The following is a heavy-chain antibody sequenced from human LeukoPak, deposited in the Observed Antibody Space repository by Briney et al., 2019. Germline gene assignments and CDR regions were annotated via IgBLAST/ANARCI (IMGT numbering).Heavy chain of an antibody. Sequence: QSGGSLRLSCAASGFTFSDYAMNWVRQAPGKGLEWVSVIYSGGSTYYADSVKGRFTISRDNSKNTLYLQMNSLRAEDTAVYYCVWGGYRSFDYWGQGTLVTVFS. CDR2: IYSGGST. D-gene: IGHD3-16*02. CDR3: VWGGYRSFDY. J-gene: IGHJ4*02. CDR1: GFTFSDYA. V-gene: IGHV3-53*01.